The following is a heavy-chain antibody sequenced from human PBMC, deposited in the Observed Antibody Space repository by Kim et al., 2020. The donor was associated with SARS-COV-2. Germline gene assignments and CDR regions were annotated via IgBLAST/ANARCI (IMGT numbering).Heavy chain of an antibody. V-gene: IGHV4-59*13. CDR2: IYYSGST. CDR3: ARDPGLRPGGWFDP. D-gene: IGHD3-10*01. Sequence: SETLSLTCTVSGGSISSYYWSWIRQPPGKGLEWIGYIYYSGSTNYNPSLKSRVTISVDTSKNQFSLKLSSVTAADTAVYYCARDPGLRPGGWFDPWGQGTLVTVSS. J-gene: IGHJ5*02. CDR1: GGSISSYY.